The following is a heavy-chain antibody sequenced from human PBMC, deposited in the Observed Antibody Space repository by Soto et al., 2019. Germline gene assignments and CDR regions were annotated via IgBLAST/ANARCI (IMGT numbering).Heavy chain of an antibody. CDR3: VRGDGDYYDGNGYLGRH. CDR2: IKSDGSGT. J-gene: IGHJ4*02. V-gene: IGHV3-74*01. CDR1: GFTFSSYW. Sequence: EVQLVESGGGLVQPGGSLTLSCAASGFTFSSYWMHWVRQAPGKGLAWVSRIKSDGSGTIYADSVKGRLTISRDNAKNTLYLQMNSLGAEDTAVYYCVRGDGDYYDGNGYLGRHWGQGTLVTVSS. D-gene: IGHD3-22*01.